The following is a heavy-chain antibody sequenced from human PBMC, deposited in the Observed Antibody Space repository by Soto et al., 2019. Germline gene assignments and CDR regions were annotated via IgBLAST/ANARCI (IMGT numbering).Heavy chain of an antibody. J-gene: IGHJ4*02. V-gene: IGHV3-23*01. Sequence: VGSLRLSCAASGFTFSSYAMSWVRQAPVNGLEWVSSISGSGGSTYYADSVKGRFTISRDNSKNTLYLQMNSLRAEDTAVYYSAKLGPGGVYYYDSSGYYPRNFDYWGQGTLVTVS. CDR2: ISGSGGST. CDR3: AKLGPGGVYYYDSSGYYPRNFDY. D-gene: IGHD3-22*01. CDR1: GFTFSSYA.